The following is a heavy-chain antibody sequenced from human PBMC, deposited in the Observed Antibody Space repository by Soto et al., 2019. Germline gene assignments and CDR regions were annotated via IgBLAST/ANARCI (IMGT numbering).Heavy chain of an antibody. J-gene: IGHJ4*02. CDR1: GDSISSGGSY. Sequence: SETLSLTCTVSGDSISSGGSYWSWIRQYPGKGLEWIGYIHDSGRTYYNSSLTSRVTISLDTSKNQFSLKLSSVTAADTAVYYCARDEGYQLPGPNWGQGTLVTVSS. V-gene: IGHV4-31*03. D-gene: IGHD2-2*01. CDR2: IHDSGRT. CDR3: ARDEGYQLPGPN.